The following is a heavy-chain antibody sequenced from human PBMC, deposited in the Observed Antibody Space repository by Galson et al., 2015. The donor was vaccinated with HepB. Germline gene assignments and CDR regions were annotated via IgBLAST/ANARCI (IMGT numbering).Heavy chain of an antibody. V-gene: IGHV3-73*01. CDR3: TRLGDLSGYSSL. CDR1: GFTFSGSA. D-gene: IGHD6-13*01. J-gene: IGHJ4*02. CDR2: IGSKANSYAT. Sequence: SLRLSCAASGFTFSGSAMHWVRQASGRGLEWVGRIGSKANSYATAYAGSVKGRFTISRDDSKNTAYMQMNRLKTEDTAVYYCTRLGDLSGYSSLWGQGTLVTVSS.